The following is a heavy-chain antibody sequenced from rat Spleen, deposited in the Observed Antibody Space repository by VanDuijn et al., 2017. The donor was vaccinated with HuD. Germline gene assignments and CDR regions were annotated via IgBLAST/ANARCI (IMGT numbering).Heavy chain of an antibody. D-gene: IGHD5-1*01. V-gene: IGHV2-47*01. CDR1: GLSLSTNS. CDR2: ISSGGTT. CDR3: ARAPGNGYVMDA. J-gene: IGHJ4*01. Sequence: QVHLKESGPGLLQPSQTLSLTCTVSGLSLSTNSVSWIRQPPGKGLEWMGVISSGGTTYYNSTLKSRLNISRDTSKNHIFLKMNSLQSEDTATYHCARAPGNGYVMDAWGQGASVTVSS.